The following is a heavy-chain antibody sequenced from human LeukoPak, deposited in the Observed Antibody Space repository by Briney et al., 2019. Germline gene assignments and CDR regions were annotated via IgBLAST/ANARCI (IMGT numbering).Heavy chain of an antibody. CDR2: IKEDGSDK. Sequence: HPGGSLRLSCAASGFTFSSYWMSWVHQAPGKRLEWVANIKEDGSDKYYVDSVKGRFTISRDNAKNSLYLQMNSLRAEDTAVYYCARDRLWFGELPYFDYWGQGTLVTVSS. CDR3: ARDRLWFGELPYFDY. CDR1: GFTFSSYW. J-gene: IGHJ4*02. V-gene: IGHV3-7*01. D-gene: IGHD3-10*01.